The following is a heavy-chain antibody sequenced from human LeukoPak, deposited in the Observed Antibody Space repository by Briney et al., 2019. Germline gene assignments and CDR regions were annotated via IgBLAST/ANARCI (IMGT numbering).Heavy chain of an antibody. D-gene: IGHD3-22*01. J-gene: IGHJ6*02. CDR2: IWYDGSNK. V-gene: IGHV3-33*08. CDR3: ARVLLPLYGMDV. CDR1: GFTFSSYG. Sequence: PGGSLRLSCAASGFTFSSYGMHWVRQAPGKGLEWVAVIWYDGSNKYYADSVKGRLTISRDNSKNTLYLQMNSLRAEDTAVYYCARVLLPLYGMDVWGQGTAVTVSS.